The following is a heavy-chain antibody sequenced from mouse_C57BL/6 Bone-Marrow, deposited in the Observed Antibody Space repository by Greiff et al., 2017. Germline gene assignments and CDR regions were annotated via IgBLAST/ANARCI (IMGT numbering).Heavy chain of an antibody. D-gene: IGHD2-14*01. CDR1: GFTFSSYG. V-gene: IGHV5-6*01. CDR3: ARQGYLAY. Sequence: EVKLMESGGDLVKPGGSLKLSCAASGFTFSSYGMSWVRQTPDKRLEWVATISSGGSYTYYPDSVKGRFTISRDNAKNTLCLQMSSLKSEDTAMYYCARQGYLAYWGQGTLVTVSA. J-gene: IGHJ3*01. CDR2: ISSGGSYT.